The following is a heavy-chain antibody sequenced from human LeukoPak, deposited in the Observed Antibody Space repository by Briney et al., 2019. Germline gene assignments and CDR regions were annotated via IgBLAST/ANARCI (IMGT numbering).Heavy chain of an antibody. Sequence: SQTLSLTCTVSGGSISSGGHYWSWIRQHPGKGLEWIGYIYYSGSTYYNPSLKSRVTISVDTSKNQISLKLSSVTAADTAVYYCARDSATGWYGSRSSNPYYFDYWGQGTLVTVSS. D-gene: IGHD3-10*01. CDR2: IYYSGST. V-gene: IGHV4-31*03. J-gene: IGHJ4*02. CDR1: GGSISSGGHY. CDR3: ARDSATGWYGSRSSNPYYFDY.